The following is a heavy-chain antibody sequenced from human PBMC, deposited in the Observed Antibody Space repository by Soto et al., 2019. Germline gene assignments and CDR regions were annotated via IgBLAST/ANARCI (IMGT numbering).Heavy chain of an antibody. D-gene: IGHD2-15*01. J-gene: IGHJ6*02. CDR2: IYHVGIT. CDR1: GGSVSSSQW. CDR3: ARARDVVAARIYYYGMDV. V-gene: IGHV4-4*02. Sequence: PWETLSLTCAVSGGSVSSSQWWTWVRQAPGKGLEWLGEIYHVGITKYNPSLKSRVTISVDKSKNHFSLKLSSVTAADTAMYYCARARDVVAARIYYYGMDVWGQGTTVTVSS.